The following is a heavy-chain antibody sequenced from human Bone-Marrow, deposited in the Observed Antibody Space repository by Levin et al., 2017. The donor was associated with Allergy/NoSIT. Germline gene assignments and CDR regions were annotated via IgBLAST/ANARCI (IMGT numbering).Heavy chain of an antibody. J-gene: IGHJ4*02. CDR2: FDPEDGET. D-gene: IGHD3-9*01. Sequence: GESLKISCKVSGYTLTELSMHWVRQAPGKGLEWMGGFDPEDGETIYAQKFQGRVTMTEDTSTDTAYMELSSLRSEDTAVYYCATVRTLHYDILTGYYRVTDYWGQGTLVTVSS. V-gene: IGHV1-24*01. CDR1: GYTLTELS. CDR3: ATVRTLHYDILTGYYRVTDY.